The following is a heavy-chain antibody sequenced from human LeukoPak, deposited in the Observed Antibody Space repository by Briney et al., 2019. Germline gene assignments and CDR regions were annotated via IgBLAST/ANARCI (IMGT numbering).Heavy chain of an antibody. CDR1: GFTFSSYW. CDR2: INSDGSST. V-gene: IGHV3-74*01. CDR3: ARDRGYYSAFDI. D-gene: IGHD2-15*01. Sequence: GGSLRLSCAASGFTFSSYWMHWVRQTPGKGLVWVSRINSDGSSTSYADSVKGRFTISRDNAKNTLYLQMNSLRAEDTAVYYCARDRGYYSAFDIWGQGTMVTVSS. J-gene: IGHJ3*02.